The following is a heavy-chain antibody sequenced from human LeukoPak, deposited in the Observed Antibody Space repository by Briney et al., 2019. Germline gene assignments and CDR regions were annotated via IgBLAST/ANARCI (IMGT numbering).Heavy chain of an antibody. CDR3: ARGSDIVVVPAARHFDY. D-gene: IGHD2-2*01. Sequence: PSETLSLTCAVYGGSFSGYYWSWIRQPPGKGLEWIGEINHRGSTNYNPSLKSRVTISVDTSKNQFSLKLSSVTAADTAVYYCARGSDIVVVPAARHFDYWGQGTLVTVSS. J-gene: IGHJ4*02. CDR2: INHRGST. V-gene: IGHV4-34*01. CDR1: GGSFSGYY.